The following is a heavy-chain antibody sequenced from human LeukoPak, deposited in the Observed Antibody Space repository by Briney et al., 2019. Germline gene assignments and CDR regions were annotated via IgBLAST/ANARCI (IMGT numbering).Heavy chain of an antibody. CDR1: GFSFSNYA. CDR3: VKGRSSGWYGLAY. J-gene: IGHJ4*02. D-gene: IGHD6-19*01. CDR2: IGGSSSHI. V-gene: IGHV3-21*01. Sequence: GGSLRLSCAASGFSFSNYAMNWVRQAPGKGLEWVSSIGGSSSHIYYADSVKGRFTISRDNSKNTLYLQMSSLRAEDTAVYYCVKGRSSGWYGLAYWGQGTLVTVSS.